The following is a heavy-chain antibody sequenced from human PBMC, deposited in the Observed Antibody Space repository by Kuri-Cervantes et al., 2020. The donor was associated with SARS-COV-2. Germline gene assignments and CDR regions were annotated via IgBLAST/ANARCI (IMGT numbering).Heavy chain of an antibody. V-gene: IGHV3-30*02. J-gene: IGHJ4*02. D-gene: IGHD5-24*01. CDR1: GFTFSSYG. CDR2: IRYDGSNK. CDR3: AREPRAYGYNYLAFDY. Sequence: GGSLRLSCAASGFTFSSYGMHWVRQAPGKGLEWVAFIRYDGSNKYYADSVKGRFTISRDNSKNTLYLQMNSLRAEDTAVYYCAREPRAYGYNYLAFDYWGQGTLVTVSS.